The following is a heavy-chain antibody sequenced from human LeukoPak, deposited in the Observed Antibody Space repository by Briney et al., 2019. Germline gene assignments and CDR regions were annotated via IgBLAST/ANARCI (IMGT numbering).Heavy chain of an antibody. CDR3: ARSSMGVPATTAGFDY. CDR1: GYTFTSYG. V-gene: IGHV1-2*06. CDR2: FNPNSGGT. Sequence: ASVKVSCKASGYTFTSYGFSWLRQAPGQGLSWMGRFNPNSGGTNYAQKFQDRFTMTRDTSIRTAYMELSRLKSDDTAVYYCARSSMGVPATTAGFDYWGQGALVTVSS. D-gene: IGHD4-17*01. J-gene: IGHJ4*02.